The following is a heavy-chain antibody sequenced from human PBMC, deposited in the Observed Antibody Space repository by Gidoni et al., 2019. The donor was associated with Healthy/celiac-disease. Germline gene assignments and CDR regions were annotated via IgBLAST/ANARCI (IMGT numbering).Heavy chain of an antibody. V-gene: IGHV3-30*18. CDR2: ISYDGSNK. J-gene: IGHJ4*02. CDR3: AKDGGDGYNSFDY. CDR1: GFTFSSYG. D-gene: IGHD5-12*01. Sequence: QVQLVESGGGVVQPGRSLRLSCAASGFTFSSYGMHWVRQAPGKGLEWVAVISYDGSNKYYADSVKGRFTISRDNSKNTLYLQMNSLRAEETAVYYCAKDGGDGYNSFDYWGQGTLVTVSS.